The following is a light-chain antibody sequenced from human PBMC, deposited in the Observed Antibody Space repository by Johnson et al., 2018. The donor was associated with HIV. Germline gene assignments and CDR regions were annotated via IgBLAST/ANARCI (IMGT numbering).Light chain of an antibody. CDR3: GTWDSSLSGYG. J-gene: IGLJ1*01. CDR2: DNS. CDR1: RSNIGDNF. Sequence: QSVLTQPPSVSAAPGQKVTISCSGTRSNIGDNFVSWYQHLPGTAPKLLVYDNSKRPSGIPDRFSATKSGTSATLGITGLQPGDEADYYCGTWDSSLSGYGFGTGTKVTVL. V-gene: IGLV1-51*01.